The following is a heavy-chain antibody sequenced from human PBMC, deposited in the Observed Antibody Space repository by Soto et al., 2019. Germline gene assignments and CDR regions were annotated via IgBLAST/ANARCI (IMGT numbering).Heavy chain of an antibody. D-gene: IGHD3-22*01. J-gene: IGHJ2*01. Sequence: QVQLVESGGGVVQPGRSLRLSCAASGFTFSSYGMHWVRQAPGKGLEWVAVISYDGSNKYYADSVKGRFTISRDNSKNTLYLQMNSLRAEDTAVYYCAKDGYYYDSSGYYSSYWYFDLWGRGTLVTVSS. CDR2: ISYDGSNK. V-gene: IGHV3-30*18. CDR3: AKDGYYYDSSGYYSSYWYFDL. CDR1: GFTFSSYG.